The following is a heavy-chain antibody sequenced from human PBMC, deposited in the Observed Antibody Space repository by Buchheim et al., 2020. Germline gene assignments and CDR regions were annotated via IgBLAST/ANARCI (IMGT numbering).Heavy chain of an antibody. CDR3: ARDRDCSGGNCFGKINWFDP. V-gene: IGHV3-21*01. CDR2: ISSGSSYI. Sequence: EVQLVESGGGLVKPGGSLRLSCAASGFAFSTYSMNWVRQAPGKGLEWVSSISSGSSYIYYAESVKGRFTISRDNAKSSLYLQLNSLRAEDTAVYYCARDRDCSGGNCFGKINWFDPWGQGTL. CDR1: GFAFSTYS. J-gene: IGHJ5*02. D-gene: IGHD2-15*01.